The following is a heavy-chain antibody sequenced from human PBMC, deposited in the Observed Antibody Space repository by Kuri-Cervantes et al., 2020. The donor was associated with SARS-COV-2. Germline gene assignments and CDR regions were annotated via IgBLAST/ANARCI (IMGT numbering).Heavy chain of an antibody. CDR3: ARGPLLNWNDRSGEGYYYYGMDV. V-gene: IGHV4-34*01. CDR1: GGSFSGYY. CDR2: INHSGST. J-gene: IGHJ6*02. Sequence: SETLSLTCAVYGGSFSGYYWSWIRQPPGKGLEWIGEINHSGSTNYNPSLKSRVTISVDTSKNQFSLKLSSVTAADTAVYYCARGPLLNWNDRSGEGYYYYGMDVWGQGTTVTVSS. D-gene: IGHD1-20*01.